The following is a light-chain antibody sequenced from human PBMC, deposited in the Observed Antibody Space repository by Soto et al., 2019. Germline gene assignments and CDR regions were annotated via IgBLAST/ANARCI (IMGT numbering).Light chain of an antibody. Sequence: EIVMTQSPATLSVSPGERATLSCRASQSVSSDLAWYQQQPGQAPRLLIYGASTRATGVPARFSGSGAATEFTLHISSLQSEDFAVYYCEQYNNRPPWTFGQGTRVEIK. CDR3: EQYNNRPPWT. CDR1: QSVSSD. CDR2: GAS. V-gene: IGKV3-15*01. J-gene: IGKJ1*01.